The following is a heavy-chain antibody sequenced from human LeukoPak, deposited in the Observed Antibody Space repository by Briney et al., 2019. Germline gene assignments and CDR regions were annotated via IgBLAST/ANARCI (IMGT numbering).Heavy chain of an antibody. Sequence: PSETLSLTCTVSGGSISGYYWSWIRQPPGKGLEWIGEINHSGSTNYNPSLKSRVTISVDTSKNQFSLKLSSVTAADTAVYYCARGYCSGGSCENSFFFDYWGQGTLVTVSS. J-gene: IGHJ4*02. V-gene: IGHV4-34*01. CDR1: GGSISGYY. CDR2: INHSGST. D-gene: IGHD2-15*01. CDR3: ARGYCSGGSCENSFFFDY.